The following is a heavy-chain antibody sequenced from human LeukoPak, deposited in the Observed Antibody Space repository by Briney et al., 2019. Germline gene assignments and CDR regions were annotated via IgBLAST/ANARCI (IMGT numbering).Heavy chain of an antibody. D-gene: IGHD6-19*01. V-gene: IGHV3-30-3*01. CDR3: AKAGSGWYAPY. J-gene: IGHJ4*02. CDR1: GFTFSSYA. Sequence: PGRSLRLSCAASGFTFSSYAMHWVRQAPGKGLEWVAVISYDGSNKYYADSVKGRFTITRDNSKNTVYLQMNSLRAEDTAVYYCAKAGSGWYAPYWGQGTLVTVSS. CDR2: ISYDGSNK.